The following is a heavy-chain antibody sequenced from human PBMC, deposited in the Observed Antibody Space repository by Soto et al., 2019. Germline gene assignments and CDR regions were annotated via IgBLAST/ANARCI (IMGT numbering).Heavy chain of an antibody. CDR3: ARHPLCLRVWGIFLRLPGFDP. D-gene: IGHD3-16*01. CDR1: GGSITSSSYY. Sequence: SETLSLTCTVSGGSITSSSYYWGWIRQPPGKGLEWIGTIYYSGSTYYNPSLKSRVTISVDTSKNQFSLNLSSVTAADTAVYNCARHPLCLRVWGIFLRLPGFDPWGQGTLVTVSP. V-gene: IGHV4-39*01. CDR2: IYYSGST. J-gene: IGHJ5*02.